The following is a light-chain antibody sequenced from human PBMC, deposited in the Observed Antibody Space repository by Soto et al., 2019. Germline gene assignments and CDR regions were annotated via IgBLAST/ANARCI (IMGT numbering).Light chain of an antibody. J-gene: IGLJ1*01. CDR1: RSDVGGYNY. CDR2: DVS. CDR3: SSYTSSSTRV. V-gene: IGLV2-14*01. Sequence: QSARAQPANGLGPAGQWITISCTGTRSDVGGYNYVSWYQQHPGKAPKLMIYDVSNRPSGVSNRFSGSKSGNTASLTISGLQAEDEADYYCSSYTSSSTRVFGTGTKVTVL.